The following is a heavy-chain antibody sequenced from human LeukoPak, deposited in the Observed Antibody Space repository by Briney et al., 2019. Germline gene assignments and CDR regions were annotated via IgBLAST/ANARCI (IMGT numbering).Heavy chain of an antibody. J-gene: IGHJ4*02. D-gene: IGHD5-12*01. CDR2: IWYDGSNK. CDR1: GFAFSNYG. V-gene: IGHV3-33*01. CDR3: AREMGLNIVATFGY. Sequence: HAGRSLRLSCAASGFAFSNYGMHWVRQAPGKGLEWVALIWYDGSNKYYAASVQGRFIISRDNSKNTLYLQMNSLRAEDTAVYYCAREMGLNIVATFGYWGQGTLVTVSS.